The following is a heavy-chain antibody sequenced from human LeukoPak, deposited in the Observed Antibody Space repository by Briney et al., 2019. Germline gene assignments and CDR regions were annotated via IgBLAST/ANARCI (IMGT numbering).Heavy chain of an antibody. Sequence: PGGSLRLSCVASGFTLSSYNMKWVRQAPGKRLEWVSSISWRSSDIEYADSVKGRFTISRDIDKKSLYLQMNSLRAEDTAVYYCARDIGTYDYVWGSYRLAYWGQGTLVTVSS. CDR3: ARDIGTYDYVWGSYRLAY. D-gene: IGHD3-16*02. CDR2: ISWRSSDI. J-gene: IGHJ4*02. CDR1: GFTLSSYN. V-gene: IGHV3-21*01.